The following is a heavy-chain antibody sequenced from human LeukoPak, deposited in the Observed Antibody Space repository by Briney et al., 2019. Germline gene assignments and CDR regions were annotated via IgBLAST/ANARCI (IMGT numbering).Heavy chain of an antibody. Sequence: SETLSLTCTVSGGSVSSGSYYWSWIRQPPGKGLEWIGEINHSGSTNYNPSLKSRVTISVDTSKNQFSLKLSSVTAADTAVYYCARFGYSSSWEFDYWGQGTLVTVSS. J-gene: IGHJ4*02. CDR1: GGSVSSGSYY. CDR3: ARFGYSSSWEFDY. D-gene: IGHD6-13*01. CDR2: INHSGST. V-gene: IGHV4-39*07.